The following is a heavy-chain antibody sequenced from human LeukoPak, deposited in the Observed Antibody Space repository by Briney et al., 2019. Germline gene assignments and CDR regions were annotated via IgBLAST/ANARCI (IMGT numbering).Heavy chain of an antibody. CDR2: IWYDGSNK. J-gene: IGHJ4*02. Sequence: GGSLRLSCAASGFTFSSYGMHWVRQAPGKGLEWVAVIWYDGSNKYYADSVKGRFTISRDNSKNTLYLQMNSLRAEDTAVYYCARSFRPSYYYDSSGHFDYWGQGTLVTVSS. V-gene: IGHV3-33*01. CDR3: ARSFRPSYYYDSSGHFDY. CDR1: GFTFSSYG. D-gene: IGHD3-22*01.